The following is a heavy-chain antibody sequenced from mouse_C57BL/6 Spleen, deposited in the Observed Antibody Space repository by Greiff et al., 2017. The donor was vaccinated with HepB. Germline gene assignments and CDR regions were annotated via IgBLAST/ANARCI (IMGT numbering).Heavy chain of an antibody. J-gene: IGHJ3*01. Sequence: VQLQQSGPELVKPGASVKISCKASGYTFTDYYMNWVKQSHGKSLEWIGDINPNNGGTSYNQKFKGKATLTVDKSSSTAYMELLSLTSEDSAVYYCARTAYDYDEAFAYWGQGTLVTVSA. CDR2: INPNNGGT. D-gene: IGHD2-4*01. CDR1: GYTFTDYY. V-gene: IGHV1-26*01. CDR3: ARTAYDYDEAFAY.